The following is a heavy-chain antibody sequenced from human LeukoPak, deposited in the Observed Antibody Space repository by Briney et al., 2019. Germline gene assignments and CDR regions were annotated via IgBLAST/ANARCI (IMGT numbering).Heavy chain of an antibody. Sequence: PSETPSLTCAVSGGSISSGGYSWSWIRQPPGKGLEWIGYIYHSGSTYYNPSLKSRVTISVDRSKNQFSLKLSSVTAADTAVYYCARGIAVAGTPYYGMDVWGQGTTVTVSS. CDR2: IYHSGST. CDR1: GGSISSGGYS. CDR3: ARGIAVAGTPYYGMDV. D-gene: IGHD6-19*01. V-gene: IGHV4-30-2*01. J-gene: IGHJ6*02.